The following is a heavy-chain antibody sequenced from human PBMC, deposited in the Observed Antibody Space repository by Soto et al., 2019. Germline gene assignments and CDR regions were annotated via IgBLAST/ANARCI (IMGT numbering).Heavy chain of an antibody. CDR2: IYYSGST. V-gene: IGHV4-59*01. J-gene: IGHJ4*02. Sequence: QVQLVESGGGLVKSGGSLRLSCAASGFTFSDYYMSWIRQAPGKGLEWIGYIYYSGSTNYNPSLKSRVTISVDTSKNQFSLKLSSVTAADTAVYYCARESRDGEGYFDYWGQGTLVTVSS. D-gene: IGHD7-27*01. CDR1: GFTFSDYY. CDR3: ARESRDGEGYFDY.